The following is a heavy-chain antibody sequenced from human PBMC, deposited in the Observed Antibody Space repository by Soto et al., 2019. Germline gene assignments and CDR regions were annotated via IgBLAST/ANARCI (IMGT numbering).Heavy chain of an antibody. CDR2: ISAHTGSS. J-gene: IGHJ3*01. V-gene: IGHV1-18*01. D-gene: IGHD3-22*01. Sequence: QVQLVQSGAEVKKPGASVKVSCKASGYTFTSSGMSWVRQAPGQGLEWMGWISAHTGSSEYAQRFQVRATMTTARSTSTAYMELRSLRSDGTAVYYCARAFFYQGSASRGYSFDAFDFWGPGTLVTVSS. CDR3: ARAFFYQGSASRGYSFDAFDF. CDR1: GYTFTSSG.